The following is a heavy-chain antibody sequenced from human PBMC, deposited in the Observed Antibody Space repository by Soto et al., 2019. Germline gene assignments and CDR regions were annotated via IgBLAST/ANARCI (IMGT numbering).Heavy chain of an antibody. V-gene: IGHV3-23*01. CDR2: ISGSGGST. Sequence: GGSLRLSCAAPGLTFRTYAMTWVRQAPGKGLEWVSIISGSGGSTYYADSVKGRFTVSRDNSKNTLYVQMNSLRAEDTAVYYCTRDVGNYHSSGYPLGGMDVWAQGTTVTVSS. CDR1: GLTFRTYA. D-gene: IGHD3-22*01. J-gene: IGHJ6*02. CDR3: TRDVGNYHSSGYPLGGMDV.